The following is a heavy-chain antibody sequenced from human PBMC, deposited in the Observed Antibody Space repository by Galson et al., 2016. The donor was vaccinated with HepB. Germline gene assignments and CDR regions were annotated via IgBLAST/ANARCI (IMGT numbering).Heavy chain of an antibody. V-gene: IGHV4-59*12. D-gene: IGHD2-15*01. CDR2: IYYSGDA. J-gene: IGHJ4*02. Sequence: PGKGLEWIAYIYYSGDANYNPSLRSRVTISRDNSENTLYLQMNSLRAEDTGVYYCAKDKVVAADYWGQGTLVTVSS. CDR3: AKDKVVAADY.